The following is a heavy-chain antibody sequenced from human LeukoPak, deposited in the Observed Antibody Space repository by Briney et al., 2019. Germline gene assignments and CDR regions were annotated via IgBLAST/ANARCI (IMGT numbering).Heavy chain of an antibody. CDR3: ARVSTLNRYFDY. V-gene: IGHV4-34*01. CDR2: INHSGST. Sequence: PGGSLRLSCAASGFTFSSYAMHWIRQPPGKGLEWIGEINHSGSTNYNPSLKSRVTISVDTSKNQFSLKLSSVTAADTAVYYCARVSTLNRYFDYWGQGTLVTVSS. CDR1: GFTFSSYA. D-gene: IGHD1-14*01. J-gene: IGHJ4*02.